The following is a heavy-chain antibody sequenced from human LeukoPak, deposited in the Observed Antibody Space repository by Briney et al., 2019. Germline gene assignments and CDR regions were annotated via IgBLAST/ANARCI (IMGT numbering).Heavy chain of an antibody. V-gene: IGHV3-30*01. J-gene: IGHJ4*02. CDR3: ASHSNSWTSLAY. Sequence: GGSLRLSCAASGFSFSGSSMHWVRQAPGMGLEWVAVMSNDGSLQYYADSLEGRFIISRDNSKNTLYLQMNSLRAEDTAMYYCASHSNSWTSLAYWGQGTLVTVSS. CDR2: MSNDGSLQ. CDR1: GFSFSGSS. D-gene: IGHD6-13*01.